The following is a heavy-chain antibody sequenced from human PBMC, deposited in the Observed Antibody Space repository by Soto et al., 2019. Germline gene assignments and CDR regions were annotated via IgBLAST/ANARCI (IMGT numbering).Heavy chain of an antibody. CDR1: GGSFSGYY. J-gene: IGHJ4*02. CDR2: INHSGST. CDR3: AREQQLLLLGIGY. Sequence: SEPLSLPCAVYGGSFSGYYWSWIRQPPGKGLEWIGEINHSGSTNYNPSLKSRVTISVDTCKNQFSLKLSSVTAADTAVYYCAREQQLLLLGIGYWGQGTLGSVSS. D-gene: IGHD2-15*01. V-gene: IGHV4-34*01.